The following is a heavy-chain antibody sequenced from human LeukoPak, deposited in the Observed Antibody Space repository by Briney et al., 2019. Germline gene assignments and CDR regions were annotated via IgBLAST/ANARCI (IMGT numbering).Heavy chain of an antibody. CDR1: GYTFTYRY. V-gene: IGHV1-45*02. D-gene: IGHD3-10*01. J-gene: IGHJ6*03. CDR2: ITPFNGNT. Sequence: GASVKVSCKASGYTFTYRYLHWVRQAPGQALEWMGWITPFNGNTNYAQKFQDRVTITRDRSMSTAYMELSSLRSEDTAMYYCARYPQSSMVRGVIGYYYYYYMDVWGKGTTVTISS. CDR3: ARYPQSSMVRGVIGYYYYYYMDV.